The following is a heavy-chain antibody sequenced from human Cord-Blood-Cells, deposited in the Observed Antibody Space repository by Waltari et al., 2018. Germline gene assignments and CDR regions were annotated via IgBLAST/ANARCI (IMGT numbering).Heavy chain of an antibody. CDR2: ISSSGSTI. J-gene: IGHJ3*02. Sequence: EVQLVESGGGLVQPGGSLRLSCAASGFTFSSYEMNWVRQAPGKGLEWGSYISSSGSTIYYADSVKGRFTISRDNAKNSRYLQMNSLRAEDTAVYYCARDKYCVGDCYSGGDAFDIWGQGTMVTVSS. V-gene: IGHV3-48*03. CDR1: GFTFSSYE. CDR3: ARDKYCVGDCYSGGDAFDI. D-gene: IGHD2-21*02.